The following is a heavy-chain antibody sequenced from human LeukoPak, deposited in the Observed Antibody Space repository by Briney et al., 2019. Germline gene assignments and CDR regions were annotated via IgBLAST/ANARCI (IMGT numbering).Heavy chain of an antibody. CDR3: TREYGDDNWFDP. CDR2: IYYSGST. Sequence: TSSETLSLTCTVSGGSISSGDYYWSWIRQPPGKGLEWIGYIYYSGSTCYNPSLKSRVIISVDTSKNQFSLKLSSVTAADTAVYYCTREYGDDNWFDPWGQGTLVTVSS. D-gene: IGHD4-17*01. CDR1: GGSISSGDYY. V-gene: IGHV4-30-4*01. J-gene: IGHJ5*02.